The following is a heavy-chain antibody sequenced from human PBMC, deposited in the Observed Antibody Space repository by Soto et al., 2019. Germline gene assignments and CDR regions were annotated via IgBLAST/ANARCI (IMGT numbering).Heavy chain of an antibody. D-gene: IGHD3-16*02. CDR1: AFIFSDYA. V-gene: IGHV3-23*01. Sequence: PGGSLRLSCEASAFIFSDYAMTSVRQAPGKGLEWVSTISRDAANTHYADSVKGRFTISRDNSKNTLYLQMSSLRGEDTALYSCAKDPSTRYEDHWGHGSLVTVTS. CDR3: AKDPSTRYEDH. J-gene: IGHJ4*01. CDR2: ISRDAANT.